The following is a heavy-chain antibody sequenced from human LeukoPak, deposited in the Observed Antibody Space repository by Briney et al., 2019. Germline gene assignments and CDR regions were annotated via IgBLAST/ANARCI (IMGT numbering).Heavy chain of an antibody. J-gene: IGHJ4*02. CDR1: GYTFTSYD. CDR2: MNPNSGNT. V-gene: IGHV1-8*01. Sequence: ASVKVSCKASGYTFTSYDINWVRQATGQGLEWMGWMNPNSGNTGYAQKFQGRVTMTRNTSISTAYMELSSLRSEDTAVYYCARVPEGDHGDYAGFDYWGQGTLVTVSS. CDR3: ARVPEGDHGDYAGFDY. D-gene: IGHD4-17*01.